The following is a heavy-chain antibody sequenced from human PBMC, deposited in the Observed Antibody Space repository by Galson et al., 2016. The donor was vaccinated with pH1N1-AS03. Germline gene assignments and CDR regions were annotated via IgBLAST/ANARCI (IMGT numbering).Heavy chain of an antibody. D-gene: IGHD4-17*01. V-gene: IGHV1-69*04. CDR2: IIPILGIT. Sequence: SVKVSCKASGGTFSSDAISWVRQAPGQGLEWMGRIIPILGITDYAQKFQGRVTITADKSTSTAYMELSSLRSEDTAVCYCARDTSTTATTHFDCWGQGTLVTISS. CDR1: GGTFSSDA. CDR3: ARDTSTTATTHFDC. J-gene: IGHJ4*02.